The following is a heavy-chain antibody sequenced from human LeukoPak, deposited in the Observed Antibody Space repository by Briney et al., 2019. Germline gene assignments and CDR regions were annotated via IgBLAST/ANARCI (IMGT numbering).Heavy chain of an antibody. Sequence: SGTLSLTCAVSGGSISSTNWWSWVRQPPGKGLEWIGEVDHSGSTKYNPALKSRVTISVDKSKNQFSLRLSSVTAADTAVYYCARVDYYDSSGSRSYYFDLWGRGTLVTVSS. CDR2: VDHSGST. D-gene: IGHD3-22*01. V-gene: IGHV4-4*02. CDR3: ARVDYYDSSGSRSYYFDL. J-gene: IGHJ2*01. CDR1: GGSISSTNW.